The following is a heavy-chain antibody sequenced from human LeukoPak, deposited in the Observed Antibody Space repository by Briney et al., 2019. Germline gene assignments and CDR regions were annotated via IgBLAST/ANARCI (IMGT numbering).Heavy chain of an antibody. V-gene: IGHV3-9*01. J-gene: IGHJ5*02. CDR3: AKAAGSNWFDP. CDR2: ISWNSGSI. D-gene: IGHD6-13*01. Sequence: PGGSLRLSCAASGFTFDDYAMHWVRQAPGKGLEWVSGISWNSGSIGYADSVKGRFTISRDNAKNSLYLQMNSLRAEDTALYYCAKAAGSNWFDPWGQGTLVTVSS. CDR1: GFTFDDYA.